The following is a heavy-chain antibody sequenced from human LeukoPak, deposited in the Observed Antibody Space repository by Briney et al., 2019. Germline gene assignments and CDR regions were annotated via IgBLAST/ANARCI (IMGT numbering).Heavy chain of an antibody. CDR1: GYSFNTYW. Sequence: GESLKISCKGSGYSFNTYWIGWVRQMPGKGLEWMGIIYPGDSDTKYSPSFQGQVTISADKSISTAYLQWSTLKASDTAMYYCARREWELLHFDYWGQGTLVTVSS. CDR2: IYPGDSDT. D-gene: IGHD1-26*01. V-gene: IGHV5-51*01. J-gene: IGHJ4*02. CDR3: ARREWELLHFDY.